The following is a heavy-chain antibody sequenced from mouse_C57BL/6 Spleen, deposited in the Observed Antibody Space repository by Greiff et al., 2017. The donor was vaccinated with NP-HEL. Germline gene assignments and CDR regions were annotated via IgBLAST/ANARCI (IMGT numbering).Heavy chain of an antibody. CDR1: GFTFSSYG. CDR3: ARRANDYDEGGFDY. V-gene: IGHV5-6*01. Sequence: EVQLVESGGDLVKPGGSLKLSCAASGFTFSSYGMSWVRQTPDKRLEWVATISSGGSYTYYPDSVKGRFTISRDNAKNTLSLQMSSLKSEDTAMYSCARRANDYDEGGFDYWGQGTTLTVSS. J-gene: IGHJ2*01. CDR2: ISSGGSYT. D-gene: IGHD2-4*01.